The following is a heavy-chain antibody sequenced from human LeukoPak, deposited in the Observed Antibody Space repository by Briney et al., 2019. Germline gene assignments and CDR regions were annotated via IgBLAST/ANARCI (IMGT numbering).Heavy chain of an antibody. V-gene: IGHV4-61*02. CDR2: IYTSGST. D-gene: IGHD2-2*01. CDR3: ARGRSLGSTYYFDY. CDR1: GGSISSGSYY. J-gene: IGHJ4*02. Sequence: SETLSLTCTVSGGSISSGSYYWSWIRQPAGKGLEWIGRIYTSGSTNYNHSLKSRVTISVDTSKNQFSLKLSSVTAADTAVYYCARGRSLGSTYYFDYWGQGTLVTVSS.